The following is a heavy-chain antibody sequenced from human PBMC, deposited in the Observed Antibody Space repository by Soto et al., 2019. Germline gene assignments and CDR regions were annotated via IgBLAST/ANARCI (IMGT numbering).Heavy chain of an antibody. D-gene: IGHD3-3*01. CDR1: GGYISSGSYY. CDR3: ATVEFRGVWISYFCDY. V-gene: IGHV4-31*03. J-gene: IGHJ4*02. Sequence: QVQLQESGPGLVKPSQTLSLTCTVSGGYISSGSYYWSWIRQHPGKGLEWIGYIYYNGSNHFNPYLESRITISVDTSKNQFSLKLSSVSAADTAVYYCATVEFRGVWISYFCDYWGRGTLVTVSS. CDR2: IYYNGSN.